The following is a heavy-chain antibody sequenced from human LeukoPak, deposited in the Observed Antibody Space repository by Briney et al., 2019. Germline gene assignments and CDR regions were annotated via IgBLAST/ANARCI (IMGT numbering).Heavy chain of an antibody. CDR2: MNPNSGNT. Sequence: GASVKVSCKASGYTFTSYDINWVRQATGQGLEWMGWMNPNSGNTGYAQKFQGRVTMTRNTSISTAYMELSSLRPEDTAVYYCARNKAHVLRFLEWLRSDAFDIWGQGTMVTVSS. J-gene: IGHJ3*02. V-gene: IGHV1-8*01. CDR1: GYTFTSYD. D-gene: IGHD3-3*01. CDR3: ARNKAHVLRFLEWLRSDAFDI.